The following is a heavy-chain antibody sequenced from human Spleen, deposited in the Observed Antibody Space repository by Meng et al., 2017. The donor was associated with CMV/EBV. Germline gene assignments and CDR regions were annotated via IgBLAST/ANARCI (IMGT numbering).Heavy chain of an antibody. J-gene: IGHJ5*02. V-gene: IGHV4-34*01. CDR3: ARGIVGNWFDP. CDR2: INHSGST. CDR1: GGSFSGYY. Sequence: VHLQQWGAGLLKPSEALSLTCAVYGGSFSGYYWSWIRQPPGKGLEWIGEINHSGSTNYNPSLKSRVTISVDTSKNQFSLKLSSVTAADTAVYYCARGIVGNWFDPWGQGTLVTVSS. D-gene: IGHD1-26*01.